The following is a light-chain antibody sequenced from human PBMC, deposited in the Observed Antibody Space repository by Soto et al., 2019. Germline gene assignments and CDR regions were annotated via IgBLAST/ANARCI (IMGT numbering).Light chain of an antibody. J-gene: IGLJ3*02. CDR2: DVS. CDR1: SSDVGGYDY. Sequence: QSALTQPRSVSGSPGQSVTISCTGTSSDVGGYDYVSWYQQHPGKAPKLMIYDVSKRPSGVPDRFSGSKSDNTASLTISGLQTEDEADYYCCSYAGGYTWVFGGGTKLTVL. V-gene: IGLV2-11*01. CDR3: CSYAGGYTWV.